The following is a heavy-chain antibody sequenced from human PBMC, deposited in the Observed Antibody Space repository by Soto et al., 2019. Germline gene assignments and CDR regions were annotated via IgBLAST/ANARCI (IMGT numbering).Heavy chain of an antibody. D-gene: IGHD3-16*01. V-gene: IGHV3-15*07. Sequence: PWGSLRLSCAASGVTFTIAWMTWIRQDTGKGLERAGRIQSKTDGATTDHAAHVKGRFTISRDDSKNTLYLDMNSLKTEDTALYYCTTSNYDEWGTYPQAPFDYWGPGTLVTGSS. CDR2: IQSKTDGATT. J-gene: IGHJ4*02. CDR3: TTSNYDEWGTYPQAPFDY. CDR1: GVTFTIAW.